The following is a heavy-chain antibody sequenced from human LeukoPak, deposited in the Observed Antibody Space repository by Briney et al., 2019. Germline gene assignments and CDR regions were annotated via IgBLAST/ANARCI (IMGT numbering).Heavy chain of an antibody. CDR1: GFAFSDFS. CDR2: ISTTGTEKYI. V-gene: IGHV3-21*01. Sequence: PGGSLRLSCAASGFAFSDFSMVWVRQAPGKGLEWVSSISTTGTEKYIYYVDSVKGRFTISRDDAKSSLFLHMNSLRAEDTAVYYCAREGSSNGFYYFDFWGQGTLVTVSS. D-gene: IGHD5-18*01. CDR3: AREGSSNGFYYFDF. J-gene: IGHJ4*02.